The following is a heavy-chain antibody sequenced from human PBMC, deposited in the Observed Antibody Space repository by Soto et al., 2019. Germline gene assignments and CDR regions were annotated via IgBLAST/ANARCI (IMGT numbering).Heavy chain of an antibody. CDR3: ARDEGIWESYTYSYYGMDV. V-gene: IGHV1-69*13. CDR2: SIPIFGTA. Sequence: SVKVSCKASGGTFNNYPITWVRQAPGQGLEWMGGSIPIFGTANYAQKFQGRVTISVDESTSTAYMELSSLRSEDTAVYYCARDEGIWESYTYSYYGMDVWGQGTTVTVSS. D-gene: IGHD3-3*01. J-gene: IGHJ6*02. CDR1: GGTFNNYP.